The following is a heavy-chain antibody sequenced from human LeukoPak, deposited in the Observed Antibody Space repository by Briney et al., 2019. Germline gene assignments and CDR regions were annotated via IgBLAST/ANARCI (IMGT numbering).Heavy chain of an antibody. V-gene: IGHV3-64*01. CDR2: ISSNVGST. J-gene: IGHJ4*02. Sequence: GGSLRLSCAASGFTFSSYAMHWVRQAPGKGLEYVSAISSNVGSTYYANSVKGRFTIYRNNSKNTLYLQMGSLRAEAMAVYYCARDRGYSYGTDFDYWGQGTLVTVSS. CDR1: GFTFSSYA. CDR3: ARDRGYSYGTDFDY. D-gene: IGHD5-18*01.